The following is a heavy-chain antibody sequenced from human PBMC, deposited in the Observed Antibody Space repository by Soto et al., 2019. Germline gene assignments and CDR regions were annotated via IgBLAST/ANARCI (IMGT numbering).Heavy chain of an antibody. D-gene: IGHD3-22*01. V-gene: IGHV3-30-3*01. CDR2: ISYDGSNK. Sequence: VGSLRLSCAASGFTFSSYAMHWVRQAPGKGLEWVAVISYDGSNKYYADSVKGRFTISRDNSKNTLYLQMNSLRAEDTAVYYCAFYYDSSGYYYGPFDYWGQGTLVTVSS. CDR1: GFTFSSYA. CDR3: AFYYDSSGYYYGPFDY. J-gene: IGHJ4*02.